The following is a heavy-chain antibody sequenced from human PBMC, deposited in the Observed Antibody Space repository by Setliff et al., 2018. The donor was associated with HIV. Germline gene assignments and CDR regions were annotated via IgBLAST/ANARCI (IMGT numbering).Heavy chain of an antibody. CDR2: LFYSGST. V-gene: IGHV4-39*07. CDR3: ARAGDGSPFYYYYYMDV. CDR1: GGSISDISYY. J-gene: IGHJ6*03. Sequence: PSETLSLTCTVSGGSISDISYYWGWIRQPPGKGLEWIGSLFYSGSTYYNPSLKSRVTISVDTSKNQFSLKLSSVTAADTAVYYCARAGDGSPFYYYYYMDVWGKGTTVTVSS. D-gene: IGHD1-26*01.